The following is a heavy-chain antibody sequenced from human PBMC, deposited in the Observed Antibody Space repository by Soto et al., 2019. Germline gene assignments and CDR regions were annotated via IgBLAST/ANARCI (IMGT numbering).Heavy chain of an antibody. CDR2: TNTNTGGT. Sequence: QVQLVQSGAEVKKPGASVKVSCKASGYTFTDYYIHWVRQAPGQGPEWLGWTNTNTGGTNYAQKFKGRVTVTRDTSTNTAYMDLYRLTSDDTAVYYCVRDHVPTAPEFDYWGQGTLNTVSS. D-gene: IGHD5-12*01. V-gene: IGHV1-2*02. CDR3: VRDHVPTAPEFDY. J-gene: IGHJ4*02. CDR1: GYTFTDYY.